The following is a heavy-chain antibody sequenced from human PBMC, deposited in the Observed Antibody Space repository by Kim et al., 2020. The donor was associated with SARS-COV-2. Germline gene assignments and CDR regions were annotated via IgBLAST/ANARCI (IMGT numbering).Heavy chain of an antibody. V-gene: IGHV1-69*13. CDR2: IIPTFGTS. CDR3: GKGVGAYGGDVPSFYQYGLVV. J-gene: IGHJ6*02. D-gene: IGHD5-12*01. Sequence: SVKVSCKASGGTLSKYAISWVRQGPGQGLEWMGGIIPTFGTSNFAQKFEGRVTINADESTNTVFMELSSLRLEDTAVYYCGKGVGAYGGDVPSFYQYGLVVGRQETAVTVSS. CDR1: GGTLSKYA.